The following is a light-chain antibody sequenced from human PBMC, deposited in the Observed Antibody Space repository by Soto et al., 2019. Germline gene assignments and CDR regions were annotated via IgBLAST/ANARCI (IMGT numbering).Light chain of an antibody. CDR1: QSVNRN. Sequence: EIVMTQSPVTLSVSPGERATLSCRASQSVNRNLAWYQQKPGQAPRLLIYAASARATGIPARFRGSGSGTEFTLTISSLQSEDFAVYYCQHYDNWPPLTFGQGTKVDIK. V-gene: IGKV3-15*01. CDR2: AAS. CDR3: QHYDNWPPLT. J-gene: IGKJ1*01.